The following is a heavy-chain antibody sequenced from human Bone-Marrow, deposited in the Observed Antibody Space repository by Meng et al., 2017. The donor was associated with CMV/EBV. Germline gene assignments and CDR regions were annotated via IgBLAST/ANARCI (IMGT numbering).Heavy chain of an antibody. J-gene: IGHJ4*02. D-gene: IGHD3-3*01. CDR2: IKSKTEGGTT. V-gene: IGHV3-15*01. Sequence: GESLKISCAASGFTFSNAWMSWVRQAPGKGLEWVGRIKSKTEGGTTDYAAPVKGRFTIPRDDSKNTLYLQMNSLKTEDTAVYDCTTLLVSWGQGTRVTGSS. CDR3: TTLLVS. CDR1: GFTFSNAW.